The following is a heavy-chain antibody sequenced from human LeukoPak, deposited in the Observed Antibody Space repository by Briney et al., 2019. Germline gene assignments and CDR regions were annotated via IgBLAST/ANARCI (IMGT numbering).Heavy chain of an antibody. CDR3: ARGDLDPREFDY. Sequence: RPSETLSLTCTVSGGSISSYYWSWIRQPPGKGLEWIGYIYYSGSTNYNPSLKSRVTISVDTSKNQFSLKLSSVTAADTAVYYCARGDLDPREFDYWGQGTLVTVSS. J-gene: IGHJ4*02. D-gene: IGHD3/OR15-3a*01. CDR2: IYYSGST. CDR1: GGSISSYY. V-gene: IGHV4-59*01.